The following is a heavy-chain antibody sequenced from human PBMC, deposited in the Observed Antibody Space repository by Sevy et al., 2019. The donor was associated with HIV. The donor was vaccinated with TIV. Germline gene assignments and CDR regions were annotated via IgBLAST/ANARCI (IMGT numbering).Heavy chain of an antibody. J-gene: IGHJ4*02. V-gene: IGHV3-30*02. Sequence: GGSLRLSCAASGFSFSSYGMHWVRQAPGKGLEWMSYIQYDGSNKDYADSVKGRFTISRDNSKNTLYLQMNSLRFEDTAVFYCVKEGGGGGGDHWGQGTLVTVSS. CDR2: IQYDGSNK. CDR3: VKEGGGGGGDH. D-gene: IGHD3-16*01. CDR1: GFSFSSYG.